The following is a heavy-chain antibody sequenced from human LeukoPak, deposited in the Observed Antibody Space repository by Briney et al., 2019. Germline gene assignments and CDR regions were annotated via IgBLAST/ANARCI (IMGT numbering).Heavy chain of an antibody. CDR2: VRNDGSDK. CDR3: AKGYGYFDY. Sequence: GGSLRLSCAASGFTFSCCGIHWVRQAPGKGLEWVTFVRNDGSDKYYADSVKGRFTISRDNSKNTVYLQMNSLRAEDTVVYYCAKGYGYFDYWGQGTLVTVSS. D-gene: IGHD5-12*01. CDR1: GFTFSCCG. J-gene: IGHJ4*02. V-gene: IGHV3-30*02.